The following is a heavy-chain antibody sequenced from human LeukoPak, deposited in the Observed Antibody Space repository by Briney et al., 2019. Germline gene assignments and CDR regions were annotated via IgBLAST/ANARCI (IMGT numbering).Heavy chain of an antibody. V-gene: IGHV1-2*06. CDR2: VNPNSGAT. CDR3: ARQTNYGDYPDY. J-gene: IGHJ4*02. CDR1: EYTFTAFY. D-gene: IGHD4-17*01. Sequence: ASVKVSCKASEYTFTAFYMHWVRQAPGQGLEWMGRVNPNSGATNYAQKFQGRVTMTRDTSISTAYLELSRLRPDDTAVYYCARQTNYGDYPDYWGQGTLVTVSS.